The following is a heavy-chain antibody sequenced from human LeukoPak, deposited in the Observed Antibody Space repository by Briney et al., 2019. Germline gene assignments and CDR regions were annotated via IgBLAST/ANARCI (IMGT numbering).Heavy chain of an antibody. CDR1: GYTFTSYD. V-gene: IGHV1-8*01. Sequence: ASVKVSCKASGYTFTSYDINWVRQATGQGLEWMGWMNPNSSNTGYAQKFQGRVTMTRNTSISTAYMELSSLRSEDTAVYYCARESEAAAGTNFHHWGQGTLVTVSS. CDR3: ARESEAAAGTNFHH. D-gene: IGHD6-13*01. CDR2: MNPNSSNT. J-gene: IGHJ1*01.